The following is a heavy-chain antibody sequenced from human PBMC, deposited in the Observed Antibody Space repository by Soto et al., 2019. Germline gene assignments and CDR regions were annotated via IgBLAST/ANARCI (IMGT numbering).Heavy chain of an antibody. CDR2: IYPGDCDT. CDR1: GYSSTSYL. CDR3: RLAMVPDYYGSGSYYRGPYYYGMDV. D-gene: IGHD3-10*01. J-gene: IGHJ6*02. V-gene: IGHV5-51*01. Sequence: PGESLKISCKASGYSSTSYLIGCMRHMPGNGLEWMGFIYPGDCDTGYMPFLQGQVTISADKSISTAYLQWSSLKASDTAMYYCRLAMVPDYYGSGSYYRGPYYYGMDVWGQGTTVTVSS.